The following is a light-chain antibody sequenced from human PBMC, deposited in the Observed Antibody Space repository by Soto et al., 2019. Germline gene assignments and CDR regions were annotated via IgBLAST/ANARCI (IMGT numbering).Light chain of an antibody. J-gene: IGLJ2*01. CDR2: GNN. V-gene: IGLV1-44*01. CDR3: ATWDDSLSGVV. CDR1: SSNIGINT. Sequence: QSVLTQPPSASGTPGQTITISCSGGSSNIGINTVSWYEHLPGTAPRLLIYGNNQRPSGVPDRFSGSKSGTSASLAISGLRSEDEAEYFCATWDDSLSGVVFGGGTQLTVL.